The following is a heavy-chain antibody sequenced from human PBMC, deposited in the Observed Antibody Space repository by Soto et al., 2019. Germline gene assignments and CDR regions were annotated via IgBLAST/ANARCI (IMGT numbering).Heavy chain of an antibody. D-gene: IGHD3-3*01. J-gene: IGHJ6*02. CDR2: ISYDGSNK. CDR1: GFTFSSYG. CDR3: AKVGGASEYYDFWSGYWAGPYYHYGMEV. Sequence: QVQLVESGGGVVQPGRSLRLSCAASGFTFSSYGMHWVRQAPGKGLEWVAVISYDGSNKYYADSVKGRFTISRDNSKNTLDRQTNRLRAEDTAVYYCAKVGGASEYYDFWSGYWAGPYYHYGMEVWGQGTTVTVSS. V-gene: IGHV3-30*18.